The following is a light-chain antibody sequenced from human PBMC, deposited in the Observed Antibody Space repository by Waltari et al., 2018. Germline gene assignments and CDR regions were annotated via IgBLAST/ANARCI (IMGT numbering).Light chain of an antibody. V-gene: IGLV1-44*01. CDR2: DDN. J-gene: IGLJ3*02. CDR1: SSNIGAHT. CDR3: AAWDDILNGCWV. Sequence: QSVLSQPPSASGTPGQWLTIPCSGSSSNIGAHTVNWYQHPPGTAPKLLIYDDNRRPSGVPDRFSASKSGTAASLTISGLQSEDEADYYCAAWDDILNGCWVFGGGTKLTVL.